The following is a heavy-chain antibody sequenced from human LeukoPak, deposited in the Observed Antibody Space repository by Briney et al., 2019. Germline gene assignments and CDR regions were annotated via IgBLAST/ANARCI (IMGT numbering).Heavy chain of an antibody. Sequence: GGSLRLSCAASGFTFSSYAMHWVRPAPGQGLEWAAVISYDGSNKYYADSVKGRFTISRDNSKNTLYLQMNSLRAEDTAVCYCARDLDSGSFNFDYWGQGTLVTVSS. D-gene: IGHD1-26*01. CDR3: ARDLDSGSFNFDY. CDR1: GFTFSSYA. V-gene: IGHV3-30-3*01. CDR2: ISYDGSNK. J-gene: IGHJ4*02.